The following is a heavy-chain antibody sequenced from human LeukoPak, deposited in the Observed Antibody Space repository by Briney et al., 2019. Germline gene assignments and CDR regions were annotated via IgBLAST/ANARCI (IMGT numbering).Heavy chain of an antibody. CDR2: ISGSGGDT. D-gene: IGHD3-9*01. CDR1: GFTFSNFA. Sequence: PGGSLRLSCAGSGFTFSNFAMSWVRQGPAKGLEWVSGISGSGGDTAYADSVKGRFTVSRDNSRNTVYLQVNSLRAEDTAVYYCAKGESPDYDIMTTFFSSFLDRGQGTLVTVSS. CDR3: AKGESPDYDIMTTFFSSFLD. J-gene: IGHJ4*02. V-gene: IGHV3-23*01.